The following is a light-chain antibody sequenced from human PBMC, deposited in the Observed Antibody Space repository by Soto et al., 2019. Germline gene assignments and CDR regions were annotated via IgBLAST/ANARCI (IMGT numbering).Light chain of an antibody. V-gene: IGKV3-11*01. CDR2: SSS. CDR3: QQRSNWPPLT. CDR1: QTVSSAY. Sequence: EIVLTQSPATLSLSPGERAALSCRATQTVSSAYLAWYQQKPGQAPRLLMYSSSNRVFGIPDRFSGSGSETDFTLTIRSLEPEDFAVYYCQQRSNWPPLTFGGGTTGDIK. J-gene: IGKJ4*01.